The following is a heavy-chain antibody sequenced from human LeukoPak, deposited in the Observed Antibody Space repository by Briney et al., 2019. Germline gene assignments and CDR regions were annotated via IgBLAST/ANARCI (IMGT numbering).Heavy chain of an antibody. CDR1: GGSISSYY. V-gene: IGHV4-59*08. Sequence: PSETLSLTCTVSGGSISSYYWSWIRQPPGKGLEWIGYIYYSGSTNYNPSLKSRVTISVDTSKNQFSLKLSSVTAADTAVYYCARRVFGGAFDIWGQGTMVTVSS. CDR2: IYYSGST. J-gene: IGHJ3*02. CDR3: ARRVFGGAFDI. D-gene: IGHD3-10*02.